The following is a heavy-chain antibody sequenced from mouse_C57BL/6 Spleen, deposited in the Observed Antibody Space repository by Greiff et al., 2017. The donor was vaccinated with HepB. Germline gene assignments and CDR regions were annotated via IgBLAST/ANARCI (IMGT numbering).Heavy chain of an antibody. CDR1: GFTFSDYG. Sequence: EVNLVESGGGLVKPGGSLKLSCAASGFTFSDYGMHWVRQAPEKGLEWVAYISSGSSTIYYADTVKGRFTISRDNAKNTLFLQMTSLRSEDTAMYYCARGGLLGFDYWGQGTTLTVSS. CDR3: ARGGLLGFDY. D-gene: IGHD3-3*01. J-gene: IGHJ2*01. CDR2: ISSGSSTI. V-gene: IGHV5-17*01.